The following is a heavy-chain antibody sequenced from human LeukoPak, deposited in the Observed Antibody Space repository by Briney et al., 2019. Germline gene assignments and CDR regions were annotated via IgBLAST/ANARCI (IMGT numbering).Heavy chain of an antibody. D-gene: IGHD3-22*01. V-gene: IGHV1-2*02. Sequence: ASVKVSCKASGYTFTGYYMHWVRQAPGQGLEWMGWINPNSGGTNYAQKFQGRVTMTRDTSISTAYMELSRLRSDDTAVYYCARDVHMDSSGYYGYRGQGTLVTVSS. CDR3: ARDVHMDSSGYYGY. J-gene: IGHJ4*02. CDR1: GYTFTGYY. CDR2: INPNSGGT.